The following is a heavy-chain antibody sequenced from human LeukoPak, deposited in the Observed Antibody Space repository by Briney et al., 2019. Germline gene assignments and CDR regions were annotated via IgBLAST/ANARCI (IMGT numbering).Heavy chain of an antibody. V-gene: IGHV3-23*01. CDR3: ARDHGSQHSGAWYVFDY. CDR1: GFTFNHYA. D-gene: IGHD6-19*01. Sequence: GGSLRLSCAASGFTFNHYAMSWVRQAPGKGLEWVSGINELGHTFYADSVKGRFTISRDNSKNTVFLQMNSLSGDDTAEYFCARDHGSQHSGAWYVFDYWGRGTLVTVSS. CDR2: INELGHT. J-gene: IGHJ4*02.